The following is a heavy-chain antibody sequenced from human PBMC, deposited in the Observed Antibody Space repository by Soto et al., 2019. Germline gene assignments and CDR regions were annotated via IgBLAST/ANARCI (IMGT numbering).Heavy chain of an antibody. CDR3: ARDGGHSSYGVDP. CDR1: GYTFTGYY. J-gene: IGHJ5*02. V-gene: IGHV1-2*02. CDR2: INPNSGGT. D-gene: IGHD5-18*01. Sequence: ASVKVSCKASGYTFTGYYMHWVRQAPGQGLEWMGWINPNSGGTNYAQKFQGRVTMTRDTSIGTAYMELSRLRSDDTAVYYCARDGGHSSYGVDPWGQGTLVTVSS.